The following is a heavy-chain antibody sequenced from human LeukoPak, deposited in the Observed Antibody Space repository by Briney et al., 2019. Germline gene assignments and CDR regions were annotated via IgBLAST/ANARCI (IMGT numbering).Heavy chain of an antibody. CDR2: IYPGDSDT. J-gene: IGHJ4*02. Sequence: GESLKISCKASGYRFTTYWIGWVRPMRGKGLEWMGIIYPGDSDTRYSPSFEGQVTISADKSITTAYLQWSSLKASDTAMYYCARQITDQSSGYDSIDYWGQGTLVTVSS. CDR1: GYRFTTYW. V-gene: IGHV5-51*01. D-gene: IGHD5-12*01. CDR3: ARQITDQSSGYDSIDY.